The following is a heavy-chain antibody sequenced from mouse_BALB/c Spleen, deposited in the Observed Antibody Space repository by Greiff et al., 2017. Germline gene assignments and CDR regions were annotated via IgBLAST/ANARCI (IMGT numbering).Heavy chain of an antibody. Sequence: VKLVESGPVILQPSQTLSLTCSFSGFSLSTSGMGVSWIRQPSGKGLEWLAHIYWDDDKRYNPSLKSRLTISKDTSRNQVFLKITSVDTADTATYYCARRMGYYGSSYDFDYWGQGTTLTVSS. D-gene: IGHD1-1*01. CDR1: GFSLSTSGMG. CDR3: ARRMGYYGSSYDFDY. CDR2: IYWDDDK. V-gene: IGHV8-12*01. J-gene: IGHJ2*01.